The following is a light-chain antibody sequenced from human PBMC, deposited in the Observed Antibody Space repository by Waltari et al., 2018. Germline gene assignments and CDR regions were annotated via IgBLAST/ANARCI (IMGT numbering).Light chain of an antibody. CDR2: GNN. Sequence: QSVLTQPPSVSGAPGQRITISCTGTSSNIRAGYDVHWYLQLPGTAPKLLILGNNKRPSGVPDPLSASKSDTSASLAITGLQAEDEADYYCQSYDSSLSGVIFGGGTKLTVL. J-gene: IGLJ2*01. CDR1: SSNIRAGYD. V-gene: IGLV1-40*01. CDR3: QSYDSSLSGVI.